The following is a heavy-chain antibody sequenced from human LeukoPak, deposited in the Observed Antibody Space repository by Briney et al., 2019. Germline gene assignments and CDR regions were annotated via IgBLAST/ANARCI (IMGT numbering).Heavy chain of an antibody. J-gene: IGHJ2*01. D-gene: IGHD6-6*01. CDR2: IYSGGST. CDR1: GFTVSSNY. CDR3: ARVASIAARHWYFDL. Sequence: GGSLRLSCAASGFTVSSNYMSWVRQAPGKGLEWVSVIYSGGSTYYADSVKGRFTISRDNSKNTLYLQMNSLRAEDTAVYYCARVASIAARHWYFDLWGRGTLVTVSS. V-gene: IGHV3-66*01.